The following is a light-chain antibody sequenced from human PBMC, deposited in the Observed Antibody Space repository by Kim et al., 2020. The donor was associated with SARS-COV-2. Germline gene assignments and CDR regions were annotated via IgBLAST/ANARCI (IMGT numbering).Light chain of an antibody. J-gene: IGKJ2*01. CDR2: DAS. CDR1: QSVSSY. Sequence: SPGERATLYCRASQSVSSYLAWYQQKPGQAPRLLIYDASNRATGIPARFSGSGSGTDFTLTISSLEPEDFAVYYCQQRDNWPPMYTFGPGTKLEI. CDR3: QQRDNWPPMYT. V-gene: IGKV3-11*01.